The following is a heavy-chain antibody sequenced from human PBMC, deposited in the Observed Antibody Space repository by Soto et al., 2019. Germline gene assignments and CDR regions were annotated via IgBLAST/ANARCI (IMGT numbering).Heavy chain of an antibody. J-gene: IGHJ2*01. D-gene: IGHD3-10*01. CDR2: INQSGST. CDR1: GGSFSGYY. V-gene: IGHV4-34*01. Sequence: QVHLQQWGAGLLKPSETLSLTCAVYGGSFSGYYWSWIRQPPGKGLEWIGEINQSGSTNYNPSLKSRVSISVGTSNNQFSLKLSSVTAADTAVYYCARGRGDGYNQHWYFDLWGRGTLVTVSS. CDR3: ARGRGDGYNQHWYFDL.